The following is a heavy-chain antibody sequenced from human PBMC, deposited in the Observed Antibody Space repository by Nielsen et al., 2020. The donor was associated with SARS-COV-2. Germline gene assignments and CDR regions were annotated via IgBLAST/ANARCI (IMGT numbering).Heavy chain of an antibody. D-gene: IGHD2-15*01. Sequence: SLKISCAASGFTFDDYAMHWVRQAPGKGLEWVSGHSWNSGSIGYADSVKGRFTISRDNAKNSLYMQMNSLRAEDTALYYCAKDGYPALYYFDYWGQGTLVTVSS. CDR3: AKDGYPALYYFDY. CDR2: HSWNSGSI. J-gene: IGHJ4*02. CDR1: GFTFDDYA. V-gene: IGHV3-9*01.